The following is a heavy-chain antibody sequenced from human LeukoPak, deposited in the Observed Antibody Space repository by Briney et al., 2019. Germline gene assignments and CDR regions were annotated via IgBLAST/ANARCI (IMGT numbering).Heavy chain of an antibody. J-gene: IGHJ4*02. D-gene: IGHD3-22*01. CDR3: ARESYYDSSGYYAPLDY. V-gene: IGHV1-69*04. CDR1: GYTFTSYG. CDR2: IIPILGIA. Sequence: SVKVSCKASGYTFTSYGISWVRQAPGQGLEWMGRIIPILGIANYAQKFQGRVTITADKSTSTAYMELSSLRSEDTAVYYCARESYYDSSGYYAPLDYWGQGTLVTVSS.